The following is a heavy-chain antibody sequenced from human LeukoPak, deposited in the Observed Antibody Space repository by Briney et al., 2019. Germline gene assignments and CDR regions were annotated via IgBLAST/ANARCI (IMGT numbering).Heavy chain of an antibody. Sequence: SETLSLTCTVSGGSISSGDYYWSWIRQPPGKGLEWIGYIYYSGSTYYNPSPKSRVTISVDTSKNQFSLKLSSVTAADTAVYYCARGAFWSGYYNFDYWGQGTLVTVSS. CDR2: IYYSGST. V-gene: IGHV4-30-4*01. CDR3: ARGAFWSGYYNFDY. CDR1: GGSISSGDYY. J-gene: IGHJ4*02. D-gene: IGHD3-3*01.